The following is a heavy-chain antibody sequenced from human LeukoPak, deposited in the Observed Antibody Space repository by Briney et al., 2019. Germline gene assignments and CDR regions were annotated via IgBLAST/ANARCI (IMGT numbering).Heavy chain of an antibody. CDR2: ISSSSRNI. CDR1: GFTFSSYS. J-gene: IGHJ4*02. Sequence: PGGPLRLSCAASGFTFSSYSMNWVRQAPGKGLEWVSSISSSSRNIYYADSVKGGFTISRDNGKNSLYLQMNSLRAEDTAVYYCAREPDIYALGDWGQGTLVTVSS. V-gene: IGHV3-21*01. D-gene: IGHD2-15*01. CDR3: AREPDIYALGD.